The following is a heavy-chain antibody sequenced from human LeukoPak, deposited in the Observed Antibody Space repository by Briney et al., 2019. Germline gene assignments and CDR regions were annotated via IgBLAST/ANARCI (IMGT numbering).Heavy chain of an antibody. CDR3: VREGEGPLSKDFDY. CDR1: GFTFTNHY. D-gene: IGHD2/OR15-2a*01. J-gene: IGHJ4*02. Sequence: ASMKVSCKSSGFTFTNHYIHWVRQGPGQGLEWMGYIGPHSTFTSSPQEFQGRVTMTRDASMSTAYMELTRLTSDDTAVYYCVREGEGPLSKDFDYWGQGTLVTVSS. V-gene: IGHV1-2*02. CDR2: IGPHSTFT.